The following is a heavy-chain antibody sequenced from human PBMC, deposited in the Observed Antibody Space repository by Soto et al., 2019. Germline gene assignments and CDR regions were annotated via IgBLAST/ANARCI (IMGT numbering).Heavy chain of an antibody. CDR1: GGSVSSGSYY. D-gene: IGHD5-18*01. Sequence: SETLSLTCTVPGGSVSSGSYYWSWIRQPPGKGLEWLGYIYYSGSTYYNPSLKSRVTISVDTPKNQFSLKLSSVTAADTAVYYCARHSTAMVTDWFDPWGQGTLVTVSS. J-gene: IGHJ5*02. V-gene: IGHV4-39*01. CDR2: IYYSGST. CDR3: ARHSTAMVTDWFDP.